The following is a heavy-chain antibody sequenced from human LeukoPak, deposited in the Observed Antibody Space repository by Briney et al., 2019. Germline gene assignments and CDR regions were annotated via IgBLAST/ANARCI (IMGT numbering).Heavy chain of an antibody. D-gene: IGHD2-2*01. CDR2: ISYDGSNK. CDR1: GFTFSSYG. J-gene: IGHJ4*02. CDR3: AKERYCSGISCPTNY. Sequence: PGRSLRLSCAASGFTFSSYGMHWVRQAPGKGLEWVAVISYDGSNKNYADSVKGRFTISRDNSKNTLYLQMNSLRADDTAVYYCAKERYCSGISCPTNYWGQGTLVTASS. V-gene: IGHV3-30*18.